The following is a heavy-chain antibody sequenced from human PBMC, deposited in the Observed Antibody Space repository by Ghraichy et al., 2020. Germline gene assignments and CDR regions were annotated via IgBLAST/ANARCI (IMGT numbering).Heavy chain of an antibody. J-gene: IGHJ5*02. CDR3: ARDGNSGNWFDP. CDR1: GGSISSSNW. CDR2: IYHSGST. D-gene: IGHD4-23*01. V-gene: IGHV4-4*02. Sequence: TLSLTCAVSGGSISSSNWWSWVRQPPGKGLERIGEIYHSGSTNYNPSLKSRVTVSVDKSQNQFSLKLSSVTAADTAVYYCARDGNSGNWFDPWGQGTLVTVSS.